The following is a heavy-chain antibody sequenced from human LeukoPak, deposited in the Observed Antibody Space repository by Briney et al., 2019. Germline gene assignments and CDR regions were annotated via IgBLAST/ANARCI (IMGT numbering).Heavy chain of an antibody. D-gene: IGHD3-10*01. CDR1: GYTFISSG. V-gene: IGHV1-18*01. CDR2: ITTYNGKT. J-gene: IGHJ5*02. CDR3: ARGRELWFGELDWFDP. Sequence: ASVKVSCKASGYTFISSGISWVRQAPGQGLEWMGWITTYNGKTNYAQKFQGRVTMTTDTSTSTAYMELRSLRSDDTAVYYCARGRELWFGELDWFDPWGQGTLVTVSS.